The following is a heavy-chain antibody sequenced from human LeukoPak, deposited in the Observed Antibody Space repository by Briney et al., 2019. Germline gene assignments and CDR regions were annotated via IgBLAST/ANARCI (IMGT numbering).Heavy chain of an antibody. CDR1: GFTFSAYS. CDR3: AKCSGGNCYHSDDH. CDR2: ISSGSRYI. V-gene: IGHV3-21*01. J-gene: IGHJ5*02. Sequence: GGSLRLSCAASGFTFSAYSMNCVRQAPGKGLEWGSSISSGSRYIYYADSVKGRFTISRDNAKDSLYLQMNSLRAEDTAVYYCAKCSGGNCYHSDDHWGQGTLVTVSP. D-gene: IGHD2-15*01.